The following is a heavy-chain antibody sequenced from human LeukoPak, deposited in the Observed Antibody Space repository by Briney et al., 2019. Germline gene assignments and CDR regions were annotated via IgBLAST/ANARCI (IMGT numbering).Heavy chain of an antibody. J-gene: IGHJ4*02. D-gene: IGHD5-18*01. V-gene: IGHV4-34*01. CDR3: ARGPWIPLPLDY. Sequence: PSETLSLTCAVYGGSFSGYYWSWIRQPPGKGLEWIGEINHSGSTNYNPSLKSRVTISVDTSKNQFSLKLSSVTAADTAVYYCARGPWIPLPLDYWGQGTLVTVSS. CDR1: GGSFSGYY. CDR2: INHSGST.